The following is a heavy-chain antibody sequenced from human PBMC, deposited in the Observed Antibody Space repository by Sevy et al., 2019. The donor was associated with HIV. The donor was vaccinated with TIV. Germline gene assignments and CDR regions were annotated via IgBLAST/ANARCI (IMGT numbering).Heavy chain of an antibody. Sequence: GESLKISCAASGFTFDAFWMQWVRQAPGKGLEGVANIRPDGNEIYYAESVRGRFTISRDNSKESLYLQMSNLRVEDTATYFCARRYFDLWGQGALVTVSS. J-gene: IGHJ4*02. CDR2: IRPDGNEI. CDR3: ARRYFDL. V-gene: IGHV3-7*01. CDR1: GFTFDAFW.